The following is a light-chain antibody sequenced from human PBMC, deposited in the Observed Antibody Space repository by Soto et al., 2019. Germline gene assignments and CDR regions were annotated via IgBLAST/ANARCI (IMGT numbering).Light chain of an antibody. CDR2: DVS. J-gene: IGLJ1*01. V-gene: IGLV2-14*03. CDR1: SRDVGGYNY. CDR3: SSYTTSNTRQIV. Sequence: SPAQPPPPSWSPGQSVTLSPPGNSRDVGGYNYVSWYQHHPGKAPKLIIFDVSNRPSGVSNPFSGSKSGNTASLTISGLQPEDEADYYCSSYTTSNTRQIVFGTGTKVTVL.